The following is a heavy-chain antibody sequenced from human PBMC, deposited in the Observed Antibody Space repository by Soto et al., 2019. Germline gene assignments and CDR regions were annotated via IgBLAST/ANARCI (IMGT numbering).Heavy chain of an antibody. Sequence: SVTVSCKPSVGTFSSYASSWVQQAPGQGLEWMGGIIPIFGTANYAQKFEGRVTITADESTSTAYMELSSLRSEDTAVYYCARDRTLNYYDSSGYIPDAFDIWGQGTMVTVSS. J-gene: IGHJ3*02. V-gene: IGHV1-69*13. CDR1: VGTFSSYA. D-gene: IGHD3-22*01. CDR3: ARDRTLNYYDSSGYIPDAFDI. CDR2: IIPIFGTA.